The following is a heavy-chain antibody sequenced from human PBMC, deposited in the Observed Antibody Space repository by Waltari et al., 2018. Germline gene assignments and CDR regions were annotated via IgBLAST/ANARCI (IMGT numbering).Heavy chain of an antibody. V-gene: IGHV3-23*01. Sequence: EVQLLESGGGLVQPGGSLRLSCAASGFTFSSYAMSWVRQAPGKGLEWVSAIGGSGGSTYYEDSVKGRFTISRDNSKNTLYLQMNSLRAEDTAVYYCAKGAHSSSGWIYWYFDLWGRGTLVTVSS. CDR2: IGGSGGST. CDR1: GFTFSSYA. CDR3: AKGAHSSSGWIYWYFDL. J-gene: IGHJ2*01. D-gene: IGHD6-19*01.